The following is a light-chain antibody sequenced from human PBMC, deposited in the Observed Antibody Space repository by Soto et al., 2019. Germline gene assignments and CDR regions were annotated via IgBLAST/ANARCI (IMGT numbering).Light chain of an antibody. CDR2: GAS. CDR1: QSVRRN. Sequence: EVVMTQSPATLSVSPGERVTLSCRASQSVRRNLAWYQQKPGQSPRLLIYGASTRATGIPARFSGSGSGTEFTLTITRLEPEDSAVYFCQHYGYSQWTFGQGTKVGIK. CDR3: QHYGYSQWT. J-gene: IGKJ1*01. V-gene: IGKV3-15*01.